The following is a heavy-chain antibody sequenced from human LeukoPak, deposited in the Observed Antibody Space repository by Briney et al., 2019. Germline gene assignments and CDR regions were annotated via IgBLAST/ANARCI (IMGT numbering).Heavy chain of an antibody. CDR2: INHSGST. CDR3: ARGNRYSRGWYVFYYYYGMDV. Sequence: SETLSLTCAVYGGSFSGYYWSWIRQPPGKGLEWIGEINHSGSTNYNPSLKSRVTISVDTSKNQFSLKLSSVTAADTAVYYCARGNRYSRGWYVFYYYYGMDVWGQGTTVTVSS. J-gene: IGHJ6*02. D-gene: IGHD6-19*01. V-gene: IGHV4-34*01. CDR1: GGSFSGYY.